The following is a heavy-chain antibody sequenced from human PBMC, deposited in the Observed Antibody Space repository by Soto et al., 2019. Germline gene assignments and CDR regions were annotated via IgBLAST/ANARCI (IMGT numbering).Heavy chain of an antibody. CDR1: GGAFSGYY. CDR2: INHGGST. Sequence: SETLSLTCSVYGGAFSGYYWTWIRQPPGKGLEWIGEINHGGSTNYNPSLRSRVTISIDTSKNQFSLKLTSVTAADTAVYYCARGYCSGGSCYSQRLSVGHLNWFGSWGQGTLVTVSS. J-gene: IGHJ5*01. CDR3: ARGYCSGGSCYSQRLSVGHLNWFGS. V-gene: IGHV4-34*01. D-gene: IGHD2-15*01.